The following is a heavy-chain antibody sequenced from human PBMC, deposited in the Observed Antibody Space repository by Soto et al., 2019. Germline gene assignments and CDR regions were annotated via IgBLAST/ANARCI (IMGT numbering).Heavy chain of an antibody. D-gene: IGHD3-22*01. CDR3: ARHLVRRTYYYASPHPDAFDI. CDR2: IYYSGST. J-gene: IGHJ3*02. CDR1: GASISSSSYY. V-gene: IGHV4-39*01. Sequence: XEILSLPSKVSGASISSSSYYWGWIRQPPGKGLEWIGSIYYSGSTYYNPSLKSRVTISVDTSKNQFSLKLSSVTAADTAVYYCARHLVRRTYYYASPHPDAFDIWGQGTMVTVSS.